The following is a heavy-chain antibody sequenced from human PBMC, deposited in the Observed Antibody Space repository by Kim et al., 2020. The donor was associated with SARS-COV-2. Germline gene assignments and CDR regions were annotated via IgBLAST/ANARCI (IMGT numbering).Heavy chain of an antibody. J-gene: IGHJ6*02. CDR1: GGSVSSGNCF. V-gene: IGHV4-61*01. CDR2: MYYGGST. Sequence: SETLSLTCTVSGGSVSSGNCFWSWIRQTPGTGLEWIGAMYYGGSTNYSPSLKSRLTISVDTSKNQFSLKLDSVTAADTAGYYCARIGWGWGVWGQGTTGT. D-gene: IGHD3-10*01. CDR3: ARIGWGWGV.